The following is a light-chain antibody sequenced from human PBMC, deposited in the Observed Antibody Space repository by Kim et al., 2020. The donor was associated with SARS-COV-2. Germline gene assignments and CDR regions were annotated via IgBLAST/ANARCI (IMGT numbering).Light chain of an antibody. Sequence: PGRTSTLPCCGDVIVTFIFHWYHQEPGQAPVVVIYSDSDRPSGIPERFSGSKSGDTATLAISRVAAGDEADYYCQVWDSPSDLWVFGGGTQLSV. V-gene: IGLV3-21*04. CDR1: VIVTFI. CDR3: QVWDSPSDLWV. J-gene: IGLJ3*02. CDR2: SDS.